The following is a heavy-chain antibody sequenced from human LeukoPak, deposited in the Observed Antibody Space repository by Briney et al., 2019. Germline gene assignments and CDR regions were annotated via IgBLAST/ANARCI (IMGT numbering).Heavy chain of an antibody. J-gene: IGHJ4*02. D-gene: IGHD3-10*01. CDR3: ASGVYYGSGSYSWAIY. CDR2: IYYSGST. CDR1: GGSISSSSYY. Sequence: SETLSLTCTVSGGSISSSSYYWCCIRQPPGKGLEWIGSIYYSGSTYYNPSLKSRVTISVDTSKNQFSLKLSSVTAADTAVYYCASGVYYGSGSYSWAIYWGQGTLVTVSS. V-gene: IGHV4-39*01.